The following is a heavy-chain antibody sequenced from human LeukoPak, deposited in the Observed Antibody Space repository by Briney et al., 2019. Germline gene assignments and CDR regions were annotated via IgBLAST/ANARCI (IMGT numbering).Heavy chain of an antibody. V-gene: IGHV1-18*04. J-gene: IGHJ5*02. D-gene: IGHD2-15*01. CDR1: GYTFTSHY. CDR3: ARVPPRVGYCSGGSCCVWPTLSWFDP. Sequence: ASVKVSCTASGYTFTSHYIHWVRQAPGQGLEWMGWISAYNGNTNYAQKLQGRVTMTTDTSTSTAYMEPRSLRSDDTAVYYCARVPPRVGYCSGGSCCVWPTLSWFDPWGQGTLVTVSA. CDR2: ISAYNGNT.